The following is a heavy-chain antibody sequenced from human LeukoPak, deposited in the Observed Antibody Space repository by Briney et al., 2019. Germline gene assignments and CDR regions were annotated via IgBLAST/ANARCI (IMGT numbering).Heavy chain of an antibody. D-gene: IGHD3-16*01. V-gene: IGHV4-59*12. CDR2: IYYSGST. CDR3: ARDEKRDDGHAYAPRFDS. J-gene: IGHJ4*02. Sequence: SETLSLTCTVSGDSISTYYWSWIRQPPGKGLEWIGYIYYSGSTNYNPSLNSRVTMSIDTPKNQFSLRLSSVTAADTAIYYCARDEKRDDGHAYAPRFDSWGQGALVTVSS. CDR1: GDSISTYY.